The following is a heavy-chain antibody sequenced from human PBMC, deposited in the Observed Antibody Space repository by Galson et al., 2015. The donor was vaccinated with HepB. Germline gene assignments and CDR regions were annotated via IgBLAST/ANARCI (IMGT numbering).Heavy chain of an antibody. CDR3: ARLIWPSWYFDL. CDR2: ISSSGTNI. J-gene: IGHJ2*01. D-gene: IGHD2-15*01. V-gene: IGHV3-21*01. Sequence: SLRLSCAASGFTFSSYPINWVRQAPGKGLEWVSSISSSGTNIYFGDSVKGRFIVSRDNAKNSLFLQMNSLRADDTAVYYCARLIWPSWYFDLWGRGTLVTVSS. CDR1: GFTFSSYP.